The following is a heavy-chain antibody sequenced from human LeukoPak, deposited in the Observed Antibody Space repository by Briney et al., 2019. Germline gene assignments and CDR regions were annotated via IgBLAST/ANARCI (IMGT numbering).Heavy chain of an antibody. CDR3: ARGGDYKNDY. V-gene: IGHV3-74*01. CDR2: INGAGSSI. D-gene: IGHD4-17*01. Sequence: GGSLRLSCAASGFTFSSYWMHWVRQTPGKGLVRVSRINGAGSSISYADSVKGRVTISRDNAKNTLYLQMNNLRAEDTAVYYCARGGDYKNDYWGQGTLVTVSS. J-gene: IGHJ4*02. CDR1: GFTFSSYW.